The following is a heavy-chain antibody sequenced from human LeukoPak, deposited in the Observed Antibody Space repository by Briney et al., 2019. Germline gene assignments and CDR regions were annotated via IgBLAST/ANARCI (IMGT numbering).Heavy chain of an antibody. V-gene: IGHV4-61*02. D-gene: IGHD4-11*01. CDR1: GGSIGSGTYY. Sequence: SETLSLTCTVSGGSIGSGTYYWTWLRQPAGKGLEWIGRFYTGGSTNYKPSLRSRVSISLDMSKNQFSLKMSSVTAADTAVYYCVRVPTTVDNYYMDVWGKGTTVTVSS. CDR3: VRVPTTVDNYYMDV. CDR2: FYTGGST. J-gene: IGHJ6*03.